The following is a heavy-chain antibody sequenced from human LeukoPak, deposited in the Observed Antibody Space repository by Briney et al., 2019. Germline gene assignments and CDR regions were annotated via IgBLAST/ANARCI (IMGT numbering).Heavy chain of an antibody. CDR1: GGSISSSSYY. D-gene: IGHD1-14*01. J-gene: IGHJ4*02. CDR3: ARVTTHRAGPFDY. Sequence: PSETLSLTCTVSGGSISSSSYYWGWIRQPPGKGLEWIGSIYYSGSTYYNPSLKSRVTIPVDTSKNQFSLKLSSVTAADTAVYYCARVTTHRAGPFDYWGQGTLVTVSS. CDR2: IYYSGST. V-gene: IGHV4-39*07.